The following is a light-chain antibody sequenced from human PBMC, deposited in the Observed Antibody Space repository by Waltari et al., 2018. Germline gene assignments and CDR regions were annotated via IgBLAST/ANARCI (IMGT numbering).Light chain of an antibody. V-gene: IGLV2-14*01. CDR1: SSDVGGYNY. Sequence: QSALTQPASVSGSPGQSITISCTGTSSDVGGYNYVSWYQQHPGKAPKLMIYDVSKRPSGVSNRFSGSKSGNTASLTISGLQAEDEADYYCSSYTSSSTWVFGTVTKVTVL. CDR3: SSYTSSSTWV. CDR2: DVS. J-gene: IGLJ1*01.